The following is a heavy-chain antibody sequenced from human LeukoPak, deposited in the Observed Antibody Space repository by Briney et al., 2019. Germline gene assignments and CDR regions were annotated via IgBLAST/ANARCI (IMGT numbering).Heavy chain of an antibody. CDR1: GYTFTSYY. V-gene: IGHV1-46*01. D-gene: IGHD5/OR15-5a*01. CDR2: INPSGGST. Sequence: ASVKVSCKASGYTFTSYYMHWVRQAPGQGLEWMGIINPSGGSTSYAQKFQGRVTMTRDTSTSTVYMELSNLRSEDTAMYYCARVTLYDYFFNYWGQGTLVTVSS. J-gene: IGHJ4*02. CDR3: ARVTLYDYFFNY.